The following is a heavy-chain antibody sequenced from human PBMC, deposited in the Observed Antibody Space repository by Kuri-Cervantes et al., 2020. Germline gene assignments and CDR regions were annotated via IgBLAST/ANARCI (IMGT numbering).Heavy chain of an antibody. CDR2: IDWDDDK. V-gene: IGHV2-70*12. Sequence: SGPTLVKPTQTLTLTCTFSGFSLSTSGMCVSWVRQPPGKALEWLALIDWDDDKYYSTSLKTRLTISKDTSKNQVVLTMTNMDPVDTATYYCAHRIVVVTATSTDAFDIWGQGTMVTVSS. CDR3: AHRIVVVTATSTDAFDI. D-gene: IGHD2-21*02. CDR1: GFSLSTSGMC. J-gene: IGHJ3*02.